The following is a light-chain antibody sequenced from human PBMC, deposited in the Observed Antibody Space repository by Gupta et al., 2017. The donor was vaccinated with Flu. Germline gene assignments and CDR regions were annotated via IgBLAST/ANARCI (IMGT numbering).Light chain of an antibody. V-gene: IGKV1-9*01. J-gene: IGKJ5*01. Sequence: DIQLTQSPSFLSASVGDRVTITCRASQVISSYLVWYQQKPGKAPKLLIYAASTLQSGVPSRFSGSGSGTEFTLTISSLQPEDFATYYCQQLKSYPPITFGQGTRLEIK. CDR2: AAS. CDR3: QQLKSYPPIT. CDR1: QVISSY.